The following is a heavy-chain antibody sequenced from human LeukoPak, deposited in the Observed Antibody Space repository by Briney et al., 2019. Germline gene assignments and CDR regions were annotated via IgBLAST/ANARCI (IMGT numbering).Heavy chain of an antibody. J-gene: IGHJ6*03. D-gene: IGHD3-10*01. Sequence: GGSLRLSCAASGFTFSSYEMNWVRLAPGKGLEWVSYISSSGSTIYYADSVKGRFTISRDNAKNSLYLQMNSLRAEDTALYYCARGVAYYYYYYMDVWGKGTTVTVSS. CDR3: ARGVAYYYYYYMDV. CDR1: GFTFSSYE. CDR2: ISSSGSTI. V-gene: IGHV3-48*03.